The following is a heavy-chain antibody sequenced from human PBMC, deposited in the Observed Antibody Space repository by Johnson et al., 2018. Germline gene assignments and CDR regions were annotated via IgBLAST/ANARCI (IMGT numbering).Heavy chain of an antibody. V-gene: IGHV3-74*03. CDR2: MNPQRNYI. CDR1: GFTFSSYS. Sequence: EVQLQESGGGLVQPGGSLRLSCAASGFTFSSYSMHWVRQGPGKGLVWVSYMNPQRNYILYADSVKGRFTISRDNAKNTLYLQMNSLRAEDTAVYYCVSDPANGIPDAFENWGHGTMVTVSS. J-gene: IGHJ3*02. D-gene: IGHD2/OR15-2a*01. CDR3: VSDPANGIPDAFEN.